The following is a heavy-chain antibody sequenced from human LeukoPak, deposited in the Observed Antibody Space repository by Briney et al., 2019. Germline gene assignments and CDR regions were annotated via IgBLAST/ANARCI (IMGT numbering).Heavy chain of an antibody. CDR2: ISRTTGSI. CDR3: ARESILGTTTDYFDY. D-gene: IGHD1-26*01. J-gene: IGHJ4*02. CDR1: GFTSSSYT. V-gene: IGHV3-48*04. Sequence: PGGSLRLSCEAAGFTSSSYTMNWVRQAPGKGLEWVSLISRTTGSIYYADSVRGRFTISRDSAKNSVYLQMNSLRAEDTAIYYCARESILGTTTDYFDYWGQGTRVIVSS.